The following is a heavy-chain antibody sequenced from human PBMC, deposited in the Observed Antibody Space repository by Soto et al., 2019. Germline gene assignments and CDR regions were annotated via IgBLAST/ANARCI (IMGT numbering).Heavy chain of an antibody. D-gene: IGHD2-15*01. CDR1: GFTFSSYS. Sequence: GWSLRLSCVASGFTFSSYSMSWVRQAPGKGLEWVSSISSSSSYIYYADSVKGRFTISRDNAKNSLYLQMNSLRAEDTAVYYCERDTKRVVLGYCSGGGCYSGGSRAGTDYYYYGMDVWGQGTTVTVYS. CDR3: ERDTKRVVLGYCSGGGCYSGGSRAGTDYYYYGMDV. V-gene: IGHV3-21*01. CDR2: ISSSSSYI. J-gene: IGHJ6*02.